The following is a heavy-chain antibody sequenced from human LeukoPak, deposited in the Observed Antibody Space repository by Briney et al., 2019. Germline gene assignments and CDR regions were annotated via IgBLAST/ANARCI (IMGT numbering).Heavy chain of an antibody. CDR3: ARDAGNSGYGCDL. Sequence: GGSLRLSCAASGFILSQYGFNWVRQAPGKGLEWVSHIRYTSETFYADSVEGRFTISRDHDRNSLYLQMNNLRGEDTAIYYCARDAGNSGYGCDLWGQGTLVTVSS. J-gene: IGHJ5*02. CDR2: IRYTSET. CDR1: GFILSQYG. V-gene: IGHV3-48*01. D-gene: IGHD5-12*01.